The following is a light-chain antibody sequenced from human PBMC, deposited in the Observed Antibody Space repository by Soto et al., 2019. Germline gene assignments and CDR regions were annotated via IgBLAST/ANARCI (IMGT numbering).Light chain of an antibody. V-gene: IGLV1-36*01. J-gene: IGLJ3*02. CDR3: AVWDDSLNGVV. Sequence: QSVLTQPPSVSEATRQRVTISCSGCRSNVGNNAVNWYQQLPGKAPKLLIYYDDLLPSGVSDRFSGSKSGTSASLAISGLQSEDEADYYCAVWDDSLNGVVFGGGTKLTVL. CDR1: RSNVGNNA. CDR2: YDD.